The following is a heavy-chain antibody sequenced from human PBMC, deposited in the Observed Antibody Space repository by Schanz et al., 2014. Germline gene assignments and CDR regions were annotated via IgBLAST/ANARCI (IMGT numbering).Heavy chain of an antibody. CDR1: GYTFSSNA. CDR3: AKCIGWYGRCAFDI. CDR2: ISGSGGST. J-gene: IGHJ3*02. Sequence: EVQLVESGGGLVQPGGSLRLSCAASGYTFSSNAMSWVRQAPGKGLEWVSTISGSGGSTYYADSVKGRFTISRDNSKNTLSLQLNSLRADDTAVYYCAKCIGWYGRCAFDIWGQGTMVTVSS. D-gene: IGHD6-19*01. V-gene: IGHV3-23*04.